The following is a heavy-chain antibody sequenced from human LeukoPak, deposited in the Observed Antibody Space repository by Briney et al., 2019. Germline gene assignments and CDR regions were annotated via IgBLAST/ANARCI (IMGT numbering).Heavy chain of an antibody. CDR2: ISYDGSNK. V-gene: IGHV3-30*18. D-gene: IGHD2-15*01. CDR3: AKGVGYCSGGSCYSDY. Sequence: GGSLRLSCAASGFTFSSYEMNWVRQAPGKGLEWVAVISYDGSNKYYADSVKGRFTISRDNSKNTLYLQMNSLRAEDTAVYYCAKGVGYCSGGSCYSDYWGQGTLVTVSS. CDR1: GFTFSSYE. J-gene: IGHJ4*02.